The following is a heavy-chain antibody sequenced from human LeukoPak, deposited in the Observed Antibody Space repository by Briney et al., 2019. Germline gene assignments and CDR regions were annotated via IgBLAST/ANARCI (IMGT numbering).Heavy chain of an antibody. CDR2: IYYSGST. V-gene: IGHV4-30-4*08. CDR1: GGSISSRDYY. J-gene: IGHJ4*02. CDR3: ARGYGSGSLALDY. Sequence: SETLSLTCTVSGGSISSRDYYWSWIRQPPGKGLEWIGYIYYSGSTYYNPSLKSRVTISVDTSKNQFSLKLSSVTAADTAVYYCARGYGSGSLALDYWGQGTLVTVSS. D-gene: IGHD3-10*01.